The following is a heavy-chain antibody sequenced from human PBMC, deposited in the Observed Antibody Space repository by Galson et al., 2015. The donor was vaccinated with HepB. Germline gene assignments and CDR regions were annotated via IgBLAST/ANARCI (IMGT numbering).Heavy chain of an antibody. J-gene: IGHJ4*02. D-gene: IGHD2-2*01. V-gene: IGHV1-58*01. CDR3: AADLSRDIVVVPAAH. CDR2: IVVGSGNT. Sequence: SVKVSCKASGFTFTSSAVQWVRQARGQRLEWIGWIVVGSGNTNYAQKFQERVTITRDMSTSTAYMELSSLRSEDTAVYYCAADLSRDIVVVPAAHWGQGTLVTVSS. CDR1: GFTFTSSA.